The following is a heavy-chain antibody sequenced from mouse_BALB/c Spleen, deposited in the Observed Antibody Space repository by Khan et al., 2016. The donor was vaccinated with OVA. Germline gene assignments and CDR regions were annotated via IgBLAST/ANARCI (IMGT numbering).Heavy chain of an antibody. CDR3: ARAYYGNYREAMDY. J-gene: IGHJ4*01. Sequence: QVQLKESGPGLVGPSQSLSITCTVSGFSLTGYGVNWVRQPPGKGLEWLGMIWGDGSTDYNSALKSRLNLSKDNSKSQVFLKMNSLQTDDTARYYCARAYYGNYREAMDYWGHGTSVTVSS. CDR1: GFSLTGYG. CDR2: IWGDGST. V-gene: IGHV2-6-7*01. D-gene: IGHD2-10*01.